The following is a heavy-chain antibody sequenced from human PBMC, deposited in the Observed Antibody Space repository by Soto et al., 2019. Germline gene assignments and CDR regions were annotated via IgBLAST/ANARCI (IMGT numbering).Heavy chain of an antibody. CDR1: GGSISSGDYY. Sequence: SETLSLTCTVSGGSISSGDYYRSWIRQPPGKGLEWIGYIYYSGSTYYNPSLKSRVTISVDTSKNQFSLKLISVTAADTAVYYCARGTAFDPWGQGTLVTVSS. D-gene: IGHD5-18*01. CDR3: ARGTAFDP. J-gene: IGHJ5*02. CDR2: IYYSGST. V-gene: IGHV4-30-4*02.